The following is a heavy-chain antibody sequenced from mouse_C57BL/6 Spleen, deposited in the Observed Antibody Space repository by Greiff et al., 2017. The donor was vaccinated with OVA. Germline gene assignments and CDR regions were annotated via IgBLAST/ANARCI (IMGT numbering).Heavy chain of an antibody. D-gene: IGHD3-3*01. CDR1: GYTFTSYW. V-gene: IGHV1-52*01. CDR2: IDPSDSET. J-gene: IGHJ1*03. Sequence: QVQLQQPGAELVRPGSSVKLSCKASGYTFTSYWMHWVKQRPIQGLEWIGNIDPSDSETHYNQKFKDKATLTVDKSSSTAYMQLSSLPSADDAVYYCARRGDAWYFDVWGTGTTVTVSA. CDR3: ARRGDAWYFDV.